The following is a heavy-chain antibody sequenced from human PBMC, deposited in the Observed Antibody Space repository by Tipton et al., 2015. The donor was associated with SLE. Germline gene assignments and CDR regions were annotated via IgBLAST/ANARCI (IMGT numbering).Heavy chain of an antibody. V-gene: IGHV4-39*07. CDR1: GDSISRSSYY. CDR3: ARGPYPDY. Sequence: TLSLTCTVSGDSISRSSYYWGWIRQPPGKGLEWIGSIYYSGSTNYNPSLKSRVTISVDTSKNQFSLKLSSVTAADTAVYYCARGPYPDYWGQGTLVTVSS. CDR2: IYYSGST. J-gene: IGHJ4*02.